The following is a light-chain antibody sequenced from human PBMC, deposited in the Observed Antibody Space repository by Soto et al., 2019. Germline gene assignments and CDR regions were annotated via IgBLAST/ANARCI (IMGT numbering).Light chain of an antibody. CDR3: QQYNNWPPWT. CDR1: QSVSSN. V-gene: IGKV3-15*01. Sequence: EIVMTQSPATLSVSPGERATLSCRASQSVSSNLAWYQQKPGQAPSLLIYGASSMATGVPARFSGSGSGTECTLTISSLQSEDFAVYYCQQYNNWPPWTCGQGTKVEIK. CDR2: GAS. J-gene: IGKJ1*01.